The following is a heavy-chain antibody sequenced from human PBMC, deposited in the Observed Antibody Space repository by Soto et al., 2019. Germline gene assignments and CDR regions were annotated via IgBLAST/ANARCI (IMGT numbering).Heavy chain of an antibody. CDR3: AKGHGYGFDY. J-gene: IGHJ4*02. D-gene: IGHD5-18*01. V-gene: IGHV3-23*01. CDR1: GFTFSSYA. Sequence: LRLSCAVAGFTFSSYAMNWVRQAPGKGLEWVSGISGSGGSTYHADSVKGRLTISRDNSKNTLYLQMNSLRAEDTAVYYCAKGHGYGFDYWGQGTLVTVSS. CDR2: ISGSGGST.